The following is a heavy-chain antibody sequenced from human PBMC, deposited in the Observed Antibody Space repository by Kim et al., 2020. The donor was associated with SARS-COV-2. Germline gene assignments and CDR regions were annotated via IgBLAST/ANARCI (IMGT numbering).Heavy chain of an antibody. Sequence: ADSVKGRFTISRDNSKNTLYLQMNSLRAEDTAVYYCAKAIGGYNYGYYFGYWGQGTLVTVSS. CDR3: AKAIGGYNYGYYFGY. V-gene: IGHV3-30*02. D-gene: IGHD5-18*01. J-gene: IGHJ4*02.